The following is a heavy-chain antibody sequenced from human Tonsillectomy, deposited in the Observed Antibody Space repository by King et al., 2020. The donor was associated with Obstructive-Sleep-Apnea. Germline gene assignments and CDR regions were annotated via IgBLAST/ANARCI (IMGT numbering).Heavy chain of an antibody. J-gene: IGHJ4*02. Sequence: VQLQESSPGLVKPSQTLSLTCAVSNGSISSGGYSWRWIRQPPGKGLEWIGYISFTGSTFYNPSLKSRVTISIDTSKNQISLKLRSVTAADTAVYYCARDRSIWGQGTLVTVSS. V-gene: IGHV4-30-4*07. CDR2: ISFTGST. CDR3: ARDRSI. CDR1: NGSISSGGYS.